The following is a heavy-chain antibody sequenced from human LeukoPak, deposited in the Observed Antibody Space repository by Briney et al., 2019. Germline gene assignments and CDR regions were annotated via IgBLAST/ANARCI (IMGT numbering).Heavy chain of an antibody. J-gene: IGHJ6*03. CDR2: IKSKTDGGTT. CDR1: GFTFSSHG. V-gene: IGHV3-15*01. Sequence: PGGALRLSFAAPGFTFSSHGMNWVRQAPGEGLELGGRIKSKTDGGTTDYAAPVKGRFTISRDDSKNTLYLQMNSLKTEDTAVYYCTTGPISSSSWYNYYYMDVWGKGTAVTFSS. CDR3: TTGPISSSSWYNYYYMDV. D-gene: IGHD6-13*01.